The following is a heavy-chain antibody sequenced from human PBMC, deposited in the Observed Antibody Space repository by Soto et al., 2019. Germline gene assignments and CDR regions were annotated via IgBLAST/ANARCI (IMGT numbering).Heavy chain of an antibody. CDR2: IIPILGIA. J-gene: IGHJ3*02. D-gene: IGHD2-15*01. V-gene: IGHV1-69*08. CDR1: GGTFSSYT. CDR3: AGDSPEGYWGEAGAFDI. Sequence: QVQLVQSGAEVKKPGSSVKVSCKASGGTFSSYTISWVRQAPGQGLEWMGRIIPILGIANYAQKFQGRVTITADKSTSTAYMELSSLRSEDTAVYYCAGDSPEGYWGEAGAFDIWGQGTMVTVSS.